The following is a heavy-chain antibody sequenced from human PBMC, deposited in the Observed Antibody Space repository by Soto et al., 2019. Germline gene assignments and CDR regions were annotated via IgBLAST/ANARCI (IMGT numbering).Heavy chain of an antibody. J-gene: IGHJ4*02. CDR3: ARLPRTGSPRYYFDS. CDR2: VYYSGTT. Sequence: QVQLQESGPGLVQPSETLSLTCTVSGGPVSSGNYYWNWIRQPPGKGLEWIAYVYYSGTTNYNPSLKSRVTVSVDTSTSQFSLNLSSVTAADTAVYYCARLPRTGSPRYYFDSWGQGTLVTVSS. V-gene: IGHV4-61*01. CDR1: GGPVSSGNYY. D-gene: IGHD1-26*01.